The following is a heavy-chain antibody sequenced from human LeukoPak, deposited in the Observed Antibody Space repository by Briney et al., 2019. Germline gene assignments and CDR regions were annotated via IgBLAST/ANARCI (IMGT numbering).Heavy chain of an antibody. J-gene: IGHJ3*02. D-gene: IGHD3-10*01. Sequence: ASVKVSCKVSGYTLTKLSMHWVRQAPGKGLEWMGGFDPEDGETIYAQKFQGRVTMTEDTSTDTAYMELSSLRSEDTAVYYCATGGLRFYMVRGMCAFDIWGQGTMVTVSS. CDR1: GYTLTKLS. CDR3: ATGGLRFYMVRGMCAFDI. V-gene: IGHV1-24*01. CDR2: FDPEDGET.